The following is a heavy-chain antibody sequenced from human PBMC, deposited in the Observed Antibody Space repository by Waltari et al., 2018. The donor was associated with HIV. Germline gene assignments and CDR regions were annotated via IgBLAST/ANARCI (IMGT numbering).Heavy chain of an antibody. V-gene: IGHV3-30*18. CDR1: GFTFSSYG. CDR3: AKTGYGDYGRDD. CDR2: LSYDGSNK. J-gene: IGHJ4*02. D-gene: IGHD4-17*01. Sequence: QVQLVESGGGVVQPGRSLRLSCAASGFTFSSYGMHWVRQAPGKWLEGVEVLSYDGSNKFYTDSVKGRFTISRDNSKNTLYLQMNSLRAEDTAVYYCAKTGYGDYGRDDWGQGTLVTVSS.